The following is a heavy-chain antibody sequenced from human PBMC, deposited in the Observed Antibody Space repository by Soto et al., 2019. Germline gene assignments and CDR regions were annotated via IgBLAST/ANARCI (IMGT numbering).Heavy chain of an antibody. Sequence: QLQLQESGSGLVKPSQTLSLTCAVSGGSISSGGYSWSWIRQPPGKGLEWIGYIYHSGSTYYNPSLQGRVTISVDRSKNQFSLKLSSVAAADTAVYYCARGTAMVTGFDYWGQGTLVTVSS. CDR1: GGSISSGGYS. V-gene: IGHV4-30-2*01. CDR3: ARGTAMVTGFDY. D-gene: IGHD5-18*01. CDR2: IYHSGST. J-gene: IGHJ4*02.